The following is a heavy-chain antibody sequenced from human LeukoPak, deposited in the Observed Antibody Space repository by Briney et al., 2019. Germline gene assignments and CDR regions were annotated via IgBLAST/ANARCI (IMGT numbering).Heavy chain of an antibody. V-gene: IGHV1-2*02. CDR3: ASSRFPAYYFDY. CDR1: GYTFTGYY. Sequence: ASVKASCKASGYTFTGYYMHWVRRAPGQGLEWMGWINPNSGGTNYAQKFQGRVTMTRDTSISTAYMELSRLRSDDTAVYYCASSRFPAYYFDYWGQGTPVTVSS. J-gene: IGHJ4*02. CDR2: INPNSGGT.